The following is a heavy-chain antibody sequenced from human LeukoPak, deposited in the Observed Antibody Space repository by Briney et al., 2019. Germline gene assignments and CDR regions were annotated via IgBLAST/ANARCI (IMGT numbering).Heavy chain of an antibody. CDR3: VRDAQRGFDYSNSLQY. D-gene: IGHD4-11*01. CDR1: GFIFNHYA. J-gene: IGHJ4*02. Sequence: GGSLRLSCEASGFIFNHYALHWVRQAPNKGLEWVAVIRSDGTNRYYADSVKGRFSIFRDDSQKRVFLQMNSLRAEDTAVYYCVRDAQRGFDYSNSLQYWGQGALVTVSS. V-gene: IGHV3-33*01. CDR2: IRSDGTNR.